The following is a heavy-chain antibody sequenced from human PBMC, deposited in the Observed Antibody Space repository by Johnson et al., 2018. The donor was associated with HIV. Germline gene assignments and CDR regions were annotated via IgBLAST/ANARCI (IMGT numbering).Heavy chain of an antibody. D-gene: IGHD3-16*01. V-gene: IGHV3-9*01. CDR1: GFTFDDYA. CDR3: ARDRGYVWGVTGDASDI. CDR2: INWNGGST. Sequence: VQLVESGGGLVQPGRSLRLSCAASGFTFDDYAMHWVRQAPGKGLEWVSGINWNGGSTGYADSVKGRFTISRDNAKNSLYLQMNSLRAGDTALYYCARDRGYVWGVTGDASDIWGQGTMVTVSS. J-gene: IGHJ3*02.